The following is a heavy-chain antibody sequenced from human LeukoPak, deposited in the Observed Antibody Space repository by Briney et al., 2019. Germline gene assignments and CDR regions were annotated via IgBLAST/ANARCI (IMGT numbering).Heavy chain of an antibody. V-gene: IGHV3-23*01. CDR2: ITGSGGST. CDR1: GFTFSSYA. CDR3: ARTLYSSGFYYFDY. J-gene: IGHJ4*02. Sequence: GGSLRLSCAASGFTFSSYAMSWVRQAPGKGLEWVSAITGSGGSTYYADSVKGRFTISRDNSKNTLYLQMNSLRAEDTAVYYCARTLYSSGFYYFDYWGQGTLVTVSS. D-gene: IGHD6-19*01.